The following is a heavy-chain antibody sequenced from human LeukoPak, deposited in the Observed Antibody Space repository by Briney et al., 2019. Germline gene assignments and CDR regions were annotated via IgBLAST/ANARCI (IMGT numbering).Heavy chain of an antibody. V-gene: IGHV4-61*02. J-gene: IGHJ5*01. Sequence: PSETLSLTCSVSGASISSGECYWSWIRQPAGKGLEWIGRIYTSGDRTNLNSSLKSRVIISLDASENQFSLQLNSVTAADTAVYFCAREVRSSSRGFDSWGQGTRVIVSS. CDR3: AREVRSSSRGFDS. D-gene: IGHD2-15*01. CDR1: GASISSGECY. CDR2: IYTSGDRT.